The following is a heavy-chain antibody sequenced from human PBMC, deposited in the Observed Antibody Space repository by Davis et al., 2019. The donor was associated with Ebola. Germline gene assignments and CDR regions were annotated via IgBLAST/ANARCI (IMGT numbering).Heavy chain of an antibody. J-gene: IGHJ6*02. CDR2: INPNSGGT. CDR1: GYTFTGYY. V-gene: IGHV1-2*04. Sequence: AASVKVSCKASGYTFTGYYMHWVRQAPGQGLEWMGWINPNSGGTNYAQKFQGWVTMTRDTSISKAYMELSRLRSDDTAVYYCARVRITIFGVADYGMDVWGQGTTVTVSS. CDR3: ARVRITIFGVADYGMDV. D-gene: IGHD3-3*01.